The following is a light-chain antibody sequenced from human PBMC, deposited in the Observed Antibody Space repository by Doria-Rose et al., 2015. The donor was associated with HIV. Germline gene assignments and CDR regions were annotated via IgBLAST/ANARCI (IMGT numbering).Light chain of an antibody. Sequence: TQSPESLGMSLGERATLNCKSNQSLLYTSKNYLAWYQQKPGQPPKLLIYWVSTRQSGVPARFSGSGSGTDFTLTIGSLEAEDVAVYYCQQYYDTPSFGPGTTVDIK. J-gene: IGKJ3*01. V-gene: IGKV4-1*01. CDR2: WVS. CDR3: QQYYDTPS. CDR1: QSLLYTSKNY.